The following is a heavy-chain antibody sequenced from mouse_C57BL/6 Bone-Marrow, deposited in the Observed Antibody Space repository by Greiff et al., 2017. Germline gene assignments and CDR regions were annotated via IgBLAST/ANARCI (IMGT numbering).Heavy chain of an antibody. J-gene: IGHJ3*01. CDR3: ARNYYGSSFWFAY. CDR2: IYPGSGNT. CDR1: GYSFTSYY. Sequence: QVQLQQSGPELVKPGASVKISCKASGYSFTSYYIHWVKQRPGQGLEWIGWIYPGSGNTKYNEKFKGKATLTADTSSSTAYMQLSSLTSEDSAVYYSARNYYGSSFWFAYWGQGTLVTVSA. D-gene: IGHD1-1*01. V-gene: IGHV1-66*01.